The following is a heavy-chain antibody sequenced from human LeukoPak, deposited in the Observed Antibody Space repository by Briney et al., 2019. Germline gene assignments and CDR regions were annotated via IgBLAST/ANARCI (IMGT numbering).Heavy chain of an antibody. J-gene: IGHJ6*03. V-gene: IGHV3-7*01. CDR2: INEDGTET. CDR1: GFTFMKFW. CDR3: ARESENYYMDV. Sequence: GGSLRLSCAASGFTFMKFWMTWVRQAPGKGLEWVANINEDGTETYYVDSVKGRFTFSRDNAKDSLYLQMNSLRAEDTAVYYCARESENYYMDVWGKGTTVTVSS.